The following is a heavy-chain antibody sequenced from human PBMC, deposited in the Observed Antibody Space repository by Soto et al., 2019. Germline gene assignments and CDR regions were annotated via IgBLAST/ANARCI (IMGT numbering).Heavy chain of an antibody. CDR1: GYTFSNYW. CDR3: ASRRGLGDYLGMDV. D-gene: IGHD4-17*01. Sequence: GESLKISCKGSGYTFSNYWIAWVRQVPGKGLEWMGIIYPGDSDTTYSPSFQGHVTISVDKSTITAYLQWSSLKASDTAMYYCASRRGLGDYLGMDVWGQGTTVTVSS. V-gene: IGHV5-51*01. CDR2: IYPGDSDT. J-gene: IGHJ6*02.